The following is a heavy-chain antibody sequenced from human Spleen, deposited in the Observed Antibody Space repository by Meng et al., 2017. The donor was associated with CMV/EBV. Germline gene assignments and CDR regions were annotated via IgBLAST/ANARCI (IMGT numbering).Heavy chain of an antibody. V-gene: IGHV4-31*02. Sequence: ISGEHYLWSWIPQPPGKGLEWIEYIYYGGSTYYNPSLKSRVTISVDTSKNQFSLKLSSVTAADTAVYYCARVVACYDFSSDYRDYWGHGTLVTVSS. D-gene: IGHD3-3*01. CDR3: ARVVACYDFSSDYRDY. CDR1: ISGEHYL. J-gene: IGHJ4*01. CDR2: IYYGGST.